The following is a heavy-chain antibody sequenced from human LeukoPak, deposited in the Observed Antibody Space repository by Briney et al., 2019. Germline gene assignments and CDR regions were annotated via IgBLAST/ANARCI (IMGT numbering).Heavy chain of an antibody. CDR3: ARRRYDYVWGSYRYGGYYFDY. J-gene: IGHJ4*02. Sequence: KPSETLSLTCTVSGGSISSYYWSWIRQPPGKGLEWIGYIYYSGSTNYNPSLKSRVTISVDTSKNQFSLKLSSVTAADTAVYYCARRRYDYVWGSYRYGGYYFDYWGQGTLVTVSS. V-gene: IGHV4-59*12. D-gene: IGHD3-16*02. CDR2: IYYSGST. CDR1: GGSISSYY.